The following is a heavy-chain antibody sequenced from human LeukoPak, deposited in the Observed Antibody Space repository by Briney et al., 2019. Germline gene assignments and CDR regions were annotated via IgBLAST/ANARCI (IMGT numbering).Heavy chain of an antibody. D-gene: IGHD5-18*01. CDR3: ARGIQLWNFDY. J-gene: IGHJ4*02. V-gene: IGHV1-2*02. Sequence: ASVKVSCKASGYTFTGYYMHWVRQAPGQGLEWMGWINPNSGGTNYAQKCQGRVTMTRDTSISTAYMELSRLRSDDTAVYYCARGIQLWNFDYWGQGTLVTVSS. CDR2: INPNSGGT. CDR1: GYTFTGYY.